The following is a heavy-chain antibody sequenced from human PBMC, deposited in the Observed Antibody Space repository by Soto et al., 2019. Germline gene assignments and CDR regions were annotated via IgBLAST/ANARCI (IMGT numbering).Heavy chain of an antibody. V-gene: IGHV5-10-1*01. CDR3: ARRIAVAGISYYYYGMDV. D-gene: IGHD6-19*01. CDR1: GYSFTSYW. CDR2: IDPSDSYT. Sequence: GESLKISCKGSGYSFTSYWISWVRQMPGKGLEWMGRIDPSDSYTNYSPSFQGHVTISADKSISTAYLQWSSLKASDTAMYYCARRIAVAGISYYYYGMDVWGQGTTVTVSS. J-gene: IGHJ6*02.